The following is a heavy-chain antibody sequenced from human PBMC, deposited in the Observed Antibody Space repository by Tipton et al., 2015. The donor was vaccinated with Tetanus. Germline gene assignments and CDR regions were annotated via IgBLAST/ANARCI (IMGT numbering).Heavy chain of an antibody. D-gene: IGHD6-6*01. Sequence: TLSLTCTVSGGSISSGGFFWNWLRQSPGKGLEWIGYVYYSGDTYYNPSFKSRVTISVDTSKNQFSLDLYSVTAADMAVYYCARDQGGGRVVRLNWFDPWGQGTLVTVSS. CDR1: GGSISSGGFF. V-gene: IGHV4-31*03. J-gene: IGHJ5*02. CDR2: VYYSGDT. CDR3: ARDQGGGRVVRLNWFDP.